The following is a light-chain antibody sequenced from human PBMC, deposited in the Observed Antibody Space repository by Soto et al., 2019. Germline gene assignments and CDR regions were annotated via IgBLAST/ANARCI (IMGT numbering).Light chain of an antibody. CDR2: GAS. CDR3: QQYNNWPPVT. CDR1: QSVSSN. J-gene: IGKJ2*01. Sequence: EIVMTQSRATLSVSPGERATLSCRASQSVSSNLAWYQQKPGQAPRLLIYGASTRATGIPARFSGSGSGTEFTLTISSPQSEDSALYYCQQYNNWPPVTFGQGTKLEI. V-gene: IGKV3-15*01.